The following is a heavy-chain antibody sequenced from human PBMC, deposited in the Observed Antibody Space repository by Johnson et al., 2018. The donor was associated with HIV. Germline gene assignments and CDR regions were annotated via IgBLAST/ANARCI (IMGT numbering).Heavy chain of an antibody. CDR1: GFSVRNNY. Sequence: QVQLVESGGGLIQPGGSLRLSCAVSGFSVRNNYMSWVRQAPGKGLEWVAVISYDGSNKYYADSVKGRFTISKDNAKNTLYLQMNSLRAEDTAVYYCARDKCSGGSCYDDDVFDIWGQGTMVTVSS. V-gene: IGHV3-30*03. CDR2: ISYDGSNK. D-gene: IGHD2-15*01. CDR3: ARDKCSGGSCYDDDVFDI. J-gene: IGHJ3*02.